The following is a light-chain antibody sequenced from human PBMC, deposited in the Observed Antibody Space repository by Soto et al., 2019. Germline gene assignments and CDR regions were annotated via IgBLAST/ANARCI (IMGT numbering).Light chain of an antibody. V-gene: IGKV3-15*01. J-gene: IGKJ5*01. CDR3: QQYTSSPIT. Sequence: ELVLTQSPATLSVSPGERATLSCRASQRVGSNFLAWYQQKPGQAPRLLIYGISARAIGVPDRFSGSGSGTEFTLTISSLQSEDFAVYYCQQYTSSPITFGQGTRLEIK. CDR1: QRVGSN. CDR2: GIS.